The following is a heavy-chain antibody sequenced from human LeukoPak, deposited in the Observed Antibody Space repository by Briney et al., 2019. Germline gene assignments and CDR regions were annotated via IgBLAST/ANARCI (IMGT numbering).Heavy chain of an antibody. J-gene: IGHJ5*02. V-gene: IGHV3-7*01. CDR3: AKDAATYYYDSSGYSNWFDP. D-gene: IGHD3-22*01. CDR1: GFTFSSYW. CDR2: IKQDGSEK. Sequence: PGGSLRLSCAASGFTFSSYWMSWVRQAPGKGLEWVANIKQDGSEKYYVDSVKGRFTISRDNAKNSLYLQMNSLRAEDTAVYYCAKDAATYYYDSSGYSNWFDPWGQGTLVTVSS.